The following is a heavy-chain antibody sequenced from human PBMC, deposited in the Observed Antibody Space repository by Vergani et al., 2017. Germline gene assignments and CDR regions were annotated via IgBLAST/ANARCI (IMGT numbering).Heavy chain of an antibody. J-gene: IGHJ6*02. CDR1: GFTFSSYA. V-gene: IGHV3-23*01. D-gene: IGHD1-26*01. CDR3: AKDMSPNRYSGSYYGVYYYYYGMDV. Sequence: EVQLLESGGGLVQPGGSLRLSCAASGFTFSSYAMSWVRQAPGKGLEWVSAISGSGGSTYYADSVKGRFTISRDNSKNTLYLQMNSLRAEDTAVYYCAKDMSPNRYSGSYYGVYYYYYGMDVWGQGTTVTVSS. CDR2: ISGSGGST.